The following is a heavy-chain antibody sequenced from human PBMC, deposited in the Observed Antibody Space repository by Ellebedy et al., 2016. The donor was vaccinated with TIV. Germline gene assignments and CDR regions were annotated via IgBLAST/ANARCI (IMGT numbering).Heavy chain of an antibody. V-gene: IGHV3-48*04. J-gene: IGHJ4*02. D-gene: IGHD3-22*01. Sequence: GGSLRLSXAASGFTFSSYSMNWVRQAPGKGLERVSYISSTTSTIYYADSVKGRFTISRDNAKNSLYLQMNSLRAEDTAVYYCARGYYDSSGYEHFDYWGQGTLVTVSS. CDR3: ARGYYDSSGYEHFDY. CDR2: ISSTTSTI. CDR1: GFTFSSYS.